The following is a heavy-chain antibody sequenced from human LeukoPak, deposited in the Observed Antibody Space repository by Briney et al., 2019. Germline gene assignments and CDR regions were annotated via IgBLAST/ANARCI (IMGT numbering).Heavy chain of an antibody. D-gene: IGHD5-24*01. CDR1: GFIFSDYY. CDR2: ISSSGNII. V-gene: IGHV3-11*04. J-gene: IGHJ4*02. CDR3: ARDRDAYNSLD. Sequence: GGSLRLSCAASGFIFSDYYMSWIRQAPGKGLEWVSYISSSGNIIYYADSVKGRFTISRDNAKNSLYVQMNSLRAEDTAVYYCARDRDAYNSLDWGQGTLVTVSS.